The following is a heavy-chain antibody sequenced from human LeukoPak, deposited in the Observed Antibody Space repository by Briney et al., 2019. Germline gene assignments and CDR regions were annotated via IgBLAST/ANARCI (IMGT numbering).Heavy chain of an antibody. V-gene: IGHV4-34*01. CDR3: ARTSGFFDSSGFYQQNPYYFQY. J-gene: IGHJ4*02. CDR1: GDSFIGYF. Sequence: SETLSLTCAASGDSFIGYFWTWIRQAPGKGLEWIGDINHSGRTNYNPSLQRRVSISVDTSKNQFSLNVTSVTGADTAVYYCARTSGFFDSSGFYQQNPYYFQYRGQGVLVTVSS. D-gene: IGHD3-22*01. CDR2: INHSGRT.